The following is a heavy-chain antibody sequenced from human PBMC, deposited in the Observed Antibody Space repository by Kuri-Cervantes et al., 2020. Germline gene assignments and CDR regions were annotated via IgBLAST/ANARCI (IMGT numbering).Heavy chain of an antibody. D-gene: IGHD6-19*01. J-gene: IGHJ1*01. CDR1: GLSFSSYA. CDR3: ARARRYSSGPPWGH. V-gene: IGHV3-33*08. Sequence: GGSLRLSCAASGLSFSSYAMHWVRQAQGKGLEGVAVKWFDGINQYYADSVKGRFTISRDNAKNSLYLQVNSLRVEDTAVYYCARARRYSSGPPWGHWGQGTLVTVSS. CDR2: KWFDGINQ.